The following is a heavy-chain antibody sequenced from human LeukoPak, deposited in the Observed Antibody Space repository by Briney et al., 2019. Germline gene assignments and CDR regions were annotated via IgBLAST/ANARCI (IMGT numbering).Heavy chain of an antibody. D-gene: IGHD2-21*02. V-gene: IGHV3-23*01. CDR1: GFPFSSYA. CDR2: ISGSGGST. Sequence: GGSLRLSCAASGFPFSSYAMTWVRQAPGKGLEWVSGISGSGGSTYYADSVKGRFTIFRDNSKNTLYLQMNSLRAEDTAVYYCAESDSFHIGVVTATLYFDYWGQGTLVSVSS. CDR3: AESDSFHIGVVTATLYFDY. J-gene: IGHJ4*02.